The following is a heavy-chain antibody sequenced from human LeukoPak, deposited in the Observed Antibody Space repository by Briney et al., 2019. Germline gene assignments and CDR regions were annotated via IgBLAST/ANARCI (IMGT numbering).Heavy chain of an antibody. J-gene: IGHJ6*02. Sequence: PGGSLRLSCAASGFTFSSYSMNWVRQAPGKGLEWVSYISSSSSTIYYADSVKGRSTISRDNAKNSLYLQMNSLRAEDTAVYYCARESRLLWFGELKYGMDVWGQGTTVTVSS. CDR1: GFTFSSYS. D-gene: IGHD3-10*01. CDR3: ARESRLLWFGELKYGMDV. V-gene: IGHV3-48*01. CDR2: ISSSSSTI.